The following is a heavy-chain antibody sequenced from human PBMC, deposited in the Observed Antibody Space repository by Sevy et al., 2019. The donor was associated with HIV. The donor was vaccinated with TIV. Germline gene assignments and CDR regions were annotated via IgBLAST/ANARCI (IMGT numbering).Heavy chain of an antibody. Sequence: GGSLRLCCAASGFTFSSYGMHWVRQAPGKGLEWVAVISYDGSNKYYADSVKGRFTISRDNSKNTLYLQMNSLRAEDTAVYYCAKDQGVRYYYDRSGYSGLGSWGQGNLVTVSS. CDR1: GFTFSSYG. J-gene: IGHJ5*02. V-gene: IGHV3-30*18. CDR3: AKDQGVRYYYDRSGYSGLGS. CDR2: ISYDGSNK. D-gene: IGHD3-22*01.